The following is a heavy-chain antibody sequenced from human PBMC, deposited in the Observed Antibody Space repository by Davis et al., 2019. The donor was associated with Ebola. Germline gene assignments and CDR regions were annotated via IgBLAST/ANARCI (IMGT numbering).Heavy chain of an antibody. V-gene: IGHV4-59*08. Sequence: GSLRLSCTVSGGSISSYYWSWIRQPPGKGLEWIGYIYYSGSTNYNPSLKSRVTISVDTSKNQFSLKLSSVTAADTAVYYCARQDIVLMDWGQGTLVTVSS. J-gene: IGHJ4*02. CDR1: GGSISSYY. D-gene: IGHD2-8*01. CDR3: ARQDIVLMD. CDR2: IYYSGST.